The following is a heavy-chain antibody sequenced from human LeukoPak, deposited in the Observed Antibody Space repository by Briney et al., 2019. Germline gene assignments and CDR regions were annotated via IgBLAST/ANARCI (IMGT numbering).Heavy chain of an antibody. V-gene: IGHV4-34*01. CDR2: INHSGST. CDR1: GGSFSGYY. CDR3: ARDPLVGAFDI. D-gene: IGHD2-15*01. Sequence: SETLSLTCAVYGGSFSGYYWSWIRQPPGKGLEWIGEINHSGSTNYNPSLKSRVTISVDTSKNQFSLKLSSVTAADTAVYYCARDPLVGAFDIWGQGTMVTVSS. J-gene: IGHJ3*02.